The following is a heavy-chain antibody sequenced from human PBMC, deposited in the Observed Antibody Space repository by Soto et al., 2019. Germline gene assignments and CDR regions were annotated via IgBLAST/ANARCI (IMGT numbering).Heavy chain of an antibody. CDR2: IDPRDSYT. J-gene: IGHJ4*02. D-gene: IGHD2-21*02. CDR1: GYSFTGYW. V-gene: IGHV5-10-1*01. Sequence: XDSLKISCKASGYSFTGYWIHLVRLMPGKGLEWMGKIDPRDSYTKYGPSFQGHVTISADKSISTAYLQWSSLKAPDTAIYYCARHGTGDDVTVFSTAPPFAHWGQGALVTVSS. CDR3: ARHGTGDDVTVFSTAPPFAH.